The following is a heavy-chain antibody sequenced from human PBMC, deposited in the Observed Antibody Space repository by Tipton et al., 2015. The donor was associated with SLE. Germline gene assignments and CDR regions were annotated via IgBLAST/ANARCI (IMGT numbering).Heavy chain of an antibody. J-gene: IGHJ4*02. V-gene: IGHV4-39*07. Sequence: TLSLTCTVSGGSISSSSYYWGWFRQPPGRGLEWIGSIYYSGSTYYNPSLKSRVTISLDTSKNQFSLKLSSVTAADTAVYYCASDSHSGSYSVDYWGQGRLVTVSS. D-gene: IGHD1-26*01. CDR3: ASDSHSGSYSVDY. CDR2: IYYSGST. CDR1: GGSISSSSYY.